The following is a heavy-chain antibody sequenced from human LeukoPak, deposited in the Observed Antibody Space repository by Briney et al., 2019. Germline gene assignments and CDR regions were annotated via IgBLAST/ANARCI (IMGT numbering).Heavy chain of an antibody. Sequence: SETVSLTCAVYGGSFSVYFWSWVRQPPGKGLEWIGEINHSGSTNYNPSLKSRVNISVDTSKKQFSLRLSSVTAADTAVYYCVRGRELVRGVTTNNMDEWGQGTTVTVSS. CDR3: VRGRELVRGVTTNNMDE. V-gene: IGHV4-34*01. CDR2: INHSGST. CDR1: GGSFSVYF. J-gene: IGHJ6*02. D-gene: IGHD3-10*01.